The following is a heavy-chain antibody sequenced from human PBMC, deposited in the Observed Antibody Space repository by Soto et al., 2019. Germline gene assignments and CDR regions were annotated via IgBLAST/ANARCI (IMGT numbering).Heavy chain of an antibody. CDR2: ISSSSSTI. D-gene: IGHD3-16*02. CDR3: ARGEGDYVWGSYRTYNWFDP. J-gene: IGHJ5*02. CDR1: GFTFSSYS. Sequence: EVQLVESGGGLVQPGGSLRLSCAASGFTFSSYSMNWVRQAPGKGLEWVSYISSSSSTIHYADSVKGRFTISRDNAKNSLYLQMNSLRDEDTAVYYCARGEGDYVWGSYRTYNWFDPWGQGTLVTVSS. V-gene: IGHV3-48*02.